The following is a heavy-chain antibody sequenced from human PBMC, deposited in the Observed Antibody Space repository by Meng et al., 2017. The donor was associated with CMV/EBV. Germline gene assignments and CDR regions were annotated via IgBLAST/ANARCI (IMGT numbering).Heavy chain of an antibody. J-gene: IGHJ4*02. CDR3: ARGRTSVTTN. CDR2: INQYGSDT. V-gene: IGHV3-7*01. CDR1: GLTFSSHW. Sequence: GGSLRLSCAASGLTFSSHWMTWVRQAPGKGLEWVANINQYGSDTNYVDSVKGRFIVSRDNAQSLVYLQMNSLRADDTAVYFCARGRTSVTTNWGQGTLVTVSS. D-gene: IGHD4-17*01.